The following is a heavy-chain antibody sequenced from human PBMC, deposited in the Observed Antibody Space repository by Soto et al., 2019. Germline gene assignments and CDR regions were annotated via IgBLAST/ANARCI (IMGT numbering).Heavy chain of an antibody. J-gene: IGHJ4*02. V-gene: IGHV3-15*07. CDR2: IKSKTDGGTT. CDR1: GFTFSNAW. CDR3: TILQLSRLRSTVY. Sequence: GGSLRLSCAASGFTFSNAWMNWVRQAPGKGLEWVGRIKSKTDGGTTDYAAPVKGRFTISRDDSKNTLYLQMNSLKTEDTAVYYCTILQLSRLRSTVYWGQGTLVTVSS. D-gene: IGHD4-17*01.